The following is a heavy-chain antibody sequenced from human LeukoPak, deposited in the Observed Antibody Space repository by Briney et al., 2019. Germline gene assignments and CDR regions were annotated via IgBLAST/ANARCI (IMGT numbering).Heavy chain of an antibody. D-gene: IGHD2-2*01. CDR2: INGGGDAT. V-gene: IGHV3-23*01. J-gene: IGHJ3*01. CDR3: ARCTASCYANAFDV. Sequence: GGSLRLSCAASGFTFSSYSMNWVRQAPGKGLEWVSAINGGGDATEYTDSVKGRFTISRDNSKNTLYLQMNSLRPKDTAVYYCARCTASCYANAFDVWGQGTLLTVSS. CDR1: GFTFSSYS.